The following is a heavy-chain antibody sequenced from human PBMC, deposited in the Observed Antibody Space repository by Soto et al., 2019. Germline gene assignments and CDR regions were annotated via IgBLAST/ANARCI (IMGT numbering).Heavy chain of an antibody. V-gene: IGHV1-46*01. CDR3: ARDLEYYYDSSGYYRHYYYGMDV. CDR2: INPSGGST. Sequence: ASVKVSCKASGYTLTSYYMHWVRQAPGQGLEWMGIINPSGGSTSYAQKFQGRVTMTRDTSTSTVYMELSSLRSEDTAVYYCARDLEYYYDSSGYYRHYYYGMDVWGQGTTVTVSS. D-gene: IGHD3-22*01. J-gene: IGHJ6*02. CDR1: GYTLTSYY.